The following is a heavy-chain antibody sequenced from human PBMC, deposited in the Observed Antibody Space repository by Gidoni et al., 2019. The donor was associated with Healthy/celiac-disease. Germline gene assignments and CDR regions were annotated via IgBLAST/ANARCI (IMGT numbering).Heavy chain of an antibody. CDR2: IYYSGST. Sequence: QVQLQESGPGLVKPSETLSLTRTGPGGSISRYYWSWSRQPPGKGLEWIGYIYYSGSTNYNPSLKSRVTISVDTSKNQFSLKLSSVTAADTAVYYCARDRGYCSSTSCHGGHDHSYYYYGMDVWGQGTTVTVSS. V-gene: IGHV4-59*01. CDR3: ARDRGYCSSTSCHGGHDHSYYYYGMDV. CDR1: GGSISRYY. D-gene: IGHD2-2*03. J-gene: IGHJ6*02.